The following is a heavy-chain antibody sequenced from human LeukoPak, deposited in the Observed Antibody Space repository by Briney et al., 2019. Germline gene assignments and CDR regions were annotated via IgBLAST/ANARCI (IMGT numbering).Heavy chain of an antibody. J-gene: IGHJ4*02. Sequence: PWGSLRLSCAASGFTFSSYWMHWVRQAPGKGLVWVSRRNSDGSSSSYADSVKGRFTISRDNAKNTLYLQMNSLRAEDTAVYYCARGRYSYGYEGFVGFDYWGQGTLVTVSS. CDR1: GFTFSSYW. CDR3: ARGRYSYGYEGFVGFDY. D-gene: IGHD5-18*01. V-gene: IGHV3-74*01. CDR2: RNSDGSSS.